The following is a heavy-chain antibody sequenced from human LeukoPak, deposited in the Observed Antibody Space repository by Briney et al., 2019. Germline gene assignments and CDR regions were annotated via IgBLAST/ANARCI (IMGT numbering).Heavy chain of an antibody. CDR1: GFTFSNYA. J-gene: IGHJ4*02. Sequence: GGSLRLSCAASGFTFSNYAMSWVRQAPGKGLEWVSSIYFSGGNTYSADSVKGRLTISRDNSRNTLYLQMNSLRAEDTAVYYCVKDQGEAIVPRRFDYWGQGTLVTVSS. V-gene: IGHV3-23*01. D-gene: IGHD6-6*01. CDR2: IYFSGGNT. CDR3: VKDQGEAIVPRRFDY.